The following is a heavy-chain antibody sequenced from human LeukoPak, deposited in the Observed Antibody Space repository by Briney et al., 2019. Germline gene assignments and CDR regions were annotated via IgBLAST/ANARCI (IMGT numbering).Heavy chain of an antibody. V-gene: IGHV4-34*01. Sequence: SETLSLTCAVYGGSFSGYYWSWIRQPPGKGLEWIGEINHSGSTNYNPSLKSRVTISVDTSKNQFSLKLSSVTAADTAVYYCARRILMVYARGYYYMDVWGKGTTVTVSS. CDR1: GGSFSGYY. CDR2: INHSGST. J-gene: IGHJ6*03. D-gene: IGHD2-8*01. CDR3: ARRILMVYARGYYYMDV.